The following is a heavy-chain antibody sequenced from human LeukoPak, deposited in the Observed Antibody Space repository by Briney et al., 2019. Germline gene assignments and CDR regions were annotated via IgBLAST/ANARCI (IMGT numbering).Heavy chain of an antibody. V-gene: IGHV3-23*01. CDR2: ISGSGDAT. Sequence: GGSLRLSCAAFGFTFSTCPMTWVRQAPGKGLEWISAISGSGDATYYADSVKGRFTISRDNSKNMLYLQMNSLRAEDTAVYYCARRGPNWGPIDYWGQGTLVTVSS. D-gene: IGHD7-27*01. CDR1: GFTFSTCP. J-gene: IGHJ4*02. CDR3: ARRGPNWGPIDY.